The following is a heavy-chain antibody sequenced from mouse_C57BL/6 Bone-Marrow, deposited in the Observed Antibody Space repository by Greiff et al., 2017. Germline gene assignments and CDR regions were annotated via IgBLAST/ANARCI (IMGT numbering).Heavy chain of an antibody. CDR3: ARGGVVADY. D-gene: IGHD1-1*01. CDR1: GYAFSSSW. CDR2: IYPGDGDT. J-gene: IGHJ2*01. Sequence: VQGVESGPELVKPGASVKISCKASGYAFSSSWMNWVKQRPGKGLEWIGRIYPGDGDTNYNGKFKGKATLTADKSSSTAYMQLSSLTSEDSAVYFCARGGVVADYWGQGTTLTVSS. V-gene: IGHV1-82*01.